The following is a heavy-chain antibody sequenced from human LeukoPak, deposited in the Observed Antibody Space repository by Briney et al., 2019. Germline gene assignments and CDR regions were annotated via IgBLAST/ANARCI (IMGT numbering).Heavy chain of an antibody. J-gene: IGHJ5*02. Sequence: RASVKVSCKASGYTFTSYGISWVRQAPGQGLEWMGWISAYNGNTNYAQKLQGRVTMTTDTSTSTAYMELRSLRSDDTAVYYCARDQSFANTAMGLYNWFDPWGQGTLVTVSS. CDR2: ISAYNGNT. CDR3: ARDQSFANTAMGLYNWFDP. CDR1: GYTFTSYG. D-gene: IGHD5-18*01. V-gene: IGHV1-18*01.